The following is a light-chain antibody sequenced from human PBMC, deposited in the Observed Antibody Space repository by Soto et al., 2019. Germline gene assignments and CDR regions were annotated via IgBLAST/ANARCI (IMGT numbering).Light chain of an antibody. Sequence: DIQTTQSPYSLSAAVGDRVTITCRASQNINTYLNWYQQKPGKAPKLLIFDAASLQSGVPSRFSGSGSRTDFTLTITSLQPEDFATYYCHQTSSAPFTFGPGTKVDIK. CDR2: DAA. CDR3: HQTSSAPFT. J-gene: IGKJ3*01. V-gene: IGKV1-39*01. CDR1: QNINTY.